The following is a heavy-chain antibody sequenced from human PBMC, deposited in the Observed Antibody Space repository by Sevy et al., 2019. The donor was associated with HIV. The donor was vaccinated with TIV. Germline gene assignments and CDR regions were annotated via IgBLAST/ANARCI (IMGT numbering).Heavy chain of an antibody. Sequence: GGSLRLSCSVSGFTFNTYSFHWVRQAPGMGLEWVSVISSDGFNKYYADSVRGRFTLSRDNSKSTLYLQMNNLRAGDTGVYYCARGGILVEGDDRTTPFDFWGQGTLVTVSS. CDR1: GFTFNTYS. CDR3: ARGGILVEGDDRTTPFDF. V-gene: IGHV3-30-3*01. CDR2: ISSDGFNK. D-gene: IGHD2-15*01. J-gene: IGHJ4*02.